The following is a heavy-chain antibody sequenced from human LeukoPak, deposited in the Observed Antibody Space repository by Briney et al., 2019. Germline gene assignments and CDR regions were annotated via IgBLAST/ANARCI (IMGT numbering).Heavy chain of an antibody. Sequence: GGSLRLSCAASGFTFSSYSMNWVRQAPGKGLEWVSSISSSSSYIYYADSVKGRFTISRDNAKNSLYLQMNCLRAEDTAVYYCARDRSPDYGDYFDAFDIWGQGTMVTVSS. CDR1: GFTFSSYS. D-gene: IGHD4-17*01. V-gene: IGHV3-21*01. J-gene: IGHJ3*02. CDR2: ISSSSSYI. CDR3: ARDRSPDYGDYFDAFDI.